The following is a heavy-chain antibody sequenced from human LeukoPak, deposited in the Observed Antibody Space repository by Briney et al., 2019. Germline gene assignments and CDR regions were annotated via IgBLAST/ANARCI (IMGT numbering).Heavy chain of an antibody. V-gene: IGHV1-18*01. CDR2: ISAYNGNT. CDR3: ARVAGGITMVRGVQDDTYYYYYGMDV. CDR1: GYTFTSYD. Sequence: ASVKVSCKASGYTFTSYDISWVRQAPGQGLEWMGWISAYNGNTNYAQKLQGRVTMTIDTSTSTAYMELRSLRSDDTAVYYCARVAGGITMVRGVQDDTYYYYYGMDVWGQGTTVTVSS. J-gene: IGHJ6*02. D-gene: IGHD3-10*01.